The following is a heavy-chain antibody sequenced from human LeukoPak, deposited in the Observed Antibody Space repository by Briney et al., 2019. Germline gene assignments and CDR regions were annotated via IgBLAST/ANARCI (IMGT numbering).Heavy chain of an antibody. J-gene: IGHJ3*02. CDR1: GFTFSSYG. CDR2: IWYDGSNK. D-gene: IGHD1/OR15-1a*01. CDR3: ARTALWEMEHDAFDI. Sequence: PGGSLRLSCAASGFTFSSYGMHWVRQAPGKGLEWVAVIWYDGSNKYYADSVKGRFTISRDNSKNTLYLQMNSLRAEDTAVYYCARTALWEMEHDAFDIWGQGTMVTVSS. V-gene: IGHV3-33*01.